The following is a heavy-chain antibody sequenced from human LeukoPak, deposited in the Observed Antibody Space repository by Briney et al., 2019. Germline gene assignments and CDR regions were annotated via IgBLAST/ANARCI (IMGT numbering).Heavy chain of an antibody. V-gene: IGHV3-43*01. J-gene: IGHJ4*02. CDR3: AKDGEHYYDSSGYYGHFDY. Sequence: PGGSLRLSXAASGFTFDDYTMHWVRQAPGKGLEWVSLISWDGGSTYYADSVKGRFTISRDNSKNSLYLQMNSLRTEDTALYYCAKDGEHYYDSSGYYGHFDYWGQGTLVTVSS. D-gene: IGHD3-22*01. CDR2: ISWDGGST. CDR1: GFTFDDYT.